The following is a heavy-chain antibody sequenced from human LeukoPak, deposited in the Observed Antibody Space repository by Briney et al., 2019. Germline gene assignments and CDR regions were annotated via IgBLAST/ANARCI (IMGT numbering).Heavy chain of an antibody. Sequence: GGSLRLSCAASGFTFSDYYMSWIRQAPGKGLEWVSYISSSGSTIYYADSVKGRFTISRDSAKNSLYLQMNSLRDEDTAVYYCATRPSYYYDNSGFTPLDSWGQGTLVTVSS. V-gene: IGHV3-11*04. CDR3: ATRPSYYYDNSGFTPLDS. J-gene: IGHJ4*02. CDR2: ISSSGSTI. CDR1: GFTFSDYY. D-gene: IGHD3-22*01.